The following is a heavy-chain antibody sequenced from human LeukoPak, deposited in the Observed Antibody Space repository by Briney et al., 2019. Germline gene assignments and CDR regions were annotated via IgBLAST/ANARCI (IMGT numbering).Heavy chain of an antibody. J-gene: IGHJ4*02. CDR1: GGSSSSYY. D-gene: IGHD5-24*01. CDR2: IYYSGST. Sequence: PSETLSLTCTVSGGSSSSYYWSWIRQPPGKGLEWIGYIYYSGSTNYNPSLKSRVSILVDTSKNQFSLRLSSVTAADTAVYYGGRWGGDRVEVPTIIDYWGQGTLVTVSS. V-gene: IGHV4-59*01. CDR3: GRWGGDRVEVPTIIDY.